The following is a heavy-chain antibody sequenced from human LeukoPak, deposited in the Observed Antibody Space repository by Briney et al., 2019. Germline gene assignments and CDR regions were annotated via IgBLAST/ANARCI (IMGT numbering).Heavy chain of an antibody. CDR1: GGSLSGYS. CDR2: SGST. D-gene: IGHD3-3*01. V-gene: IGHV4-34*01. J-gene: IGHJ6*03. CDR3: ARNFRYNFWSGYYQSLYYMGV. Sequence: SETLSLTCAVEGGSLSGYSWTWIRQPPGEGLEWIGESGSTNYNPSLKSRVTISVDTSNNQFSLKLSSVTAADTAVYYCARNFRYNFWSGYYQSLYYMGVWGKGTPVTVSS.